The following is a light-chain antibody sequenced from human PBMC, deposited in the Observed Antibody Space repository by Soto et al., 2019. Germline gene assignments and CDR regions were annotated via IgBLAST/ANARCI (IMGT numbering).Light chain of an antibody. CDR1: SSDIGAYNY. V-gene: IGLV2-14*03. CDR2: DVS. J-gene: IGLJ1*01. Sequence: QSVLTQPASVSVSPGQSITISCTGTSSDIGAYNYVSWYQQHPGKAPQLMIYDVSNRPLGVSNRFSGSKSGTTASLIISGLQAEDEADYYCSSYTSNNTPYVFGTGTKLTVL. CDR3: SSYTSNNTPYV.